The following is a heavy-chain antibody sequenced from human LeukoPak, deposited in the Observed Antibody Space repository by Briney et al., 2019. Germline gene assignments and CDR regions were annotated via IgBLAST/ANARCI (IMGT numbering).Heavy chain of an antibody. J-gene: IGHJ6*03. Sequence: ASVKVSCKASGYTFTSYGVSWVRQAPGRGLEWMGWISAYNGNTNYAQKLQGRVTMTTDTSTSTAYMELRSLRSDDTAVYYCARERLGSGSWVYYYYYMGVWGKGTTVTVSS. V-gene: IGHV1-18*01. CDR1: GYTFTSYG. CDR2: ISAYNGNT. CDR3: ARERLGSGSWVYYYYYMGV. D-gene: IGHD1-26*01.